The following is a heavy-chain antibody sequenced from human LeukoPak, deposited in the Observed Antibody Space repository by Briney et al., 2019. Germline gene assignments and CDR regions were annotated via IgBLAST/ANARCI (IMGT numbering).Heavy chain of an antibody. Sequence: GGSLRLSCAASGFIFSNYYMHWVRQAPGKGLVWVSHINGDGSNVNYADSVKGRFTISRDNAKNTLYLQMNSLRVEDTAVYYCARGVRFLGDLSFPRILSSHWFDPWGQGTLVTVSS. D-gene: IGHD3-16*02. CDR3: ARGVRFLGDLSFPRILSSHWFDP. V-gene: IGHV3-74*01. J-gene: IGHJ5*02. CDR2: INGDGSNV. CDR1: GFIFSNYY.